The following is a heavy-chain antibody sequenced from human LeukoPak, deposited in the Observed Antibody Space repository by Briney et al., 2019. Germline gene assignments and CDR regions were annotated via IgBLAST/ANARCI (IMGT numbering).Heavy chain of an antibody. J-gene: IGHJ6*02. CDR3: ARTIAQYSNSWLYFYYGLDV. V-gene: IGHV3-23*01. D-gene: IGHD6-13*01. CDR1: GFTFGSYA. Sequence: GGSLRLSCTASGFTFGSYAMSWVRQAPGKGLEWVSSISGGSEDTYYTDSVKGRFTISRDNSKSTLNPQLNSLRAEDTAVYYCARTIAQYSNSWLYFYYGLDVWGQGTTVTVSS. CDR2: ISGGSEDT.